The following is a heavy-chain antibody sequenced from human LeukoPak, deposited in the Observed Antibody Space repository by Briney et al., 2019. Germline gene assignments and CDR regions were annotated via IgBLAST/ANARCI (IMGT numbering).Heavy chain of an antibody. CDR2: IIPILGIA. CDR3: ARGAYGDK. V-gene: IGHV1-69*04. Sequence: SVKVSCKASGGTFSNYAISWVRQAPGQGLEWMGRIIPILGIANYAQKFQGRVTITADKSTSTAYMELSSLRSEDTAVYYCARGAYGDKWGQGTMVTVSS. D-gene: IGHD4-17*01. CDR1: GGTFSNYA. J-gene: IGHJ4*02.